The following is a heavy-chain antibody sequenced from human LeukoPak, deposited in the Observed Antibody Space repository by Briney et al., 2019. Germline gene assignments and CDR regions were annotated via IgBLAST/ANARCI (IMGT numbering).Heavy chain of an antibody. CDR2: VNPSGGST. CDR1: IYTFTSYY. D-gene: IGHD5-12*01. CDR3: ARDGHSGYDHKYNWFDP. J-gene: IGHJ5*02. V-gene: IGHV1-46*01. Sequence: ASVKVSCKASIYTFTSYYMHWVRQASGQGLEWMGIVNPSGGSTNYAQKFQGRVTMTRDTSTSTVYMELSNLRSEDTAVYYCARDGHSGYDHKYNWFDPWGQGTLVTVSS.